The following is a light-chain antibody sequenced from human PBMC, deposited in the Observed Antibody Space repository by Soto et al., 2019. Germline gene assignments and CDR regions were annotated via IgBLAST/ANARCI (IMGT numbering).Light chain of an antibody. J-gene: IGLJ1*01. V-gene: IGLV2-14*01. CDR2: EVR. CDR1: RSDVGGYNY. Sequence: QSVLTQPASVSGSPGQSITISCTGTRSDVGGYNYVSWYQQHPGKAPKLMIYEVRNRPSGVSNRFSGSKSGNTASLTISGLQAEDEADYYCSSYTSTSTVYYVFGTGTKVTVL. CDR3: SSYTSTSTVYYV.